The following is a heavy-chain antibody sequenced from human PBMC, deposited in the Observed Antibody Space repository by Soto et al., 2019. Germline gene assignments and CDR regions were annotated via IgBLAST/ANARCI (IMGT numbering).Heavy chain of an antibody. Sequence: SETLSLTCAVYGGSFSGYYWSWIRQPLGKGLEWIGEINHSGSTNYNPSLKSRVTISVDTSKNQFSLKLSSVTAADTAVYYCARGPRVPAAIDYYYYGMDVWGQGTTVTVSS. V-gene: IGHV4-34*01. D-gene: IGHD2-2*01. J-gene: IGHJ6*02. CDR3: ARGPRVPAAIDYYYYGMDV. CDR1: GGSFSGYY. CDR2: INHSGST.